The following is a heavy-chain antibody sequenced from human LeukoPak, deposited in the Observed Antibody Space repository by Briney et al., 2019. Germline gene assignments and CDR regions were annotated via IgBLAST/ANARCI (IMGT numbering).Heavy chain of an antibody. D-gene: IGHD4-17*01. Sequence: SETLSLTCTVSGGSISSGGYYWSWIRQHPGKGLERIVYIYYSGNTYYNPSLKSRVTISVDTSKNQFSLKLSSVTAADTAVYYCARGRGASYYFDYWGQGTLVTVSS. J-gene: IGHJ4*02. CDR1: GGSISSGGYY. CDR2: IYYSGNT. V-gene: IGHV4-31*03. CDR3: ARGRGASYYFDY.